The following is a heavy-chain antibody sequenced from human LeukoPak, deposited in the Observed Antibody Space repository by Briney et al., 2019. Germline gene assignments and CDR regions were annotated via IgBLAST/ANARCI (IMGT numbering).Heavy chain of an antibody. Sequence: GGSLRLSCAASGFTFSSYGMNWVRQAPGKGLEWVSYISSSGSTTYYADSVKGRFTISRDNAKNSLYLQMNSLRAEDTAVYYCARPSVAGTYGYYYGMDVWGKGTTVTVTS. CDR3: ARPSVAGTYGYYYGMDV. CDR2: ISSSGSTT. V-gene: IGHV3-48*03. J-gene: IGHJ6*04. CDR1: GFTFSSYG. D-gene: IGHD6-19*01.